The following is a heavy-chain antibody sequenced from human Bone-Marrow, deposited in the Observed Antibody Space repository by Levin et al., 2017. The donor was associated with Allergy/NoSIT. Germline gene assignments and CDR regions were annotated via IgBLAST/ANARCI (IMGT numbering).Heavy chain of an antibody. CDR3: ALLGAYDGFDV. J-gene: IGHJ3*01. V-gene: IGHV3-23*01. D-gene: IGHD1-26*01. CDR1: GFSFSSYA. CDR2: ILGRGGTT. Sequence: GESLKISCVVSGFSFSSYAMSWVRQAPGKGLEWVAGILGRGGTTYYSDSVKGRFTISRDNSNDTLFLHMKSLRAEDTAVYYCALLGAYDGFDVWGQGTMVTVSS.